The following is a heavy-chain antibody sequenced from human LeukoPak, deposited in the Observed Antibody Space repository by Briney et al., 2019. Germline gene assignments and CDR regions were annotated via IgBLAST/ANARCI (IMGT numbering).Heavy chain of an antibody. CDR2: ISGRSSHI. V-gene: IGHV3-21*01. CDR1: GFSFSDYD. D-gene: IGHD3-16*01. Sequence: GGSLRLSCSASGFSFSDYDMNWVRPAPGKGLEWVSPISGRSSHIYYGESVKGRFTISRDNAKNSLYLQMDSLGVEDTAVYYCGRAFPPLRTSSAGDLWGQGTLVIVSS. J-gene: IGHJ1*01. CDR3: GRAFPPLRTSSAGDL.